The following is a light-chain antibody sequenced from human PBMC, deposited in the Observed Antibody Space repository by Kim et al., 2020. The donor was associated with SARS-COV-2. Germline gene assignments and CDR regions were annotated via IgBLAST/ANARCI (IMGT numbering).Light chain of an antibody. CDR1: KSVSSTY. V-gene: IGKV3-20*01. CDR2: GAS. J-gene: IGKJ1*01. Sequence: SPAERPTSSCRASKSVSSTYLAWYQHNPGQAPRLLIYGASSRDTGIPERSSGSGSGTDFTLTITRLEPEDFAEYYCQQYSSSPATFGKGTKVHIK. CDR3: QQYSSSPAT.